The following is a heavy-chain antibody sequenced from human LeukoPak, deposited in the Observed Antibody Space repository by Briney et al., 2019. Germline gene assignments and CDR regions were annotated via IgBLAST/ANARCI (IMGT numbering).Heavy chain of an antibody. V-gene: IGHV4-59*01. Sequence: NPSETLSLTCTVSGGSISSYYWSWIRQPPGKGLEWIGYIYYSGSTNYNPSLKSRVTISVDTSKNQFSLKLSSVTAADTAVYYCARAPAKGLHDPPAPFDYWGQGTLVTVSS. CDR2: IYYSGST. D-gene: IGHD5/OR15-5a*01. CDR1: GGSISSYY. CDR3: ARAPAKGLHDPPAPFDY. J-gene: IGHJ4*02.